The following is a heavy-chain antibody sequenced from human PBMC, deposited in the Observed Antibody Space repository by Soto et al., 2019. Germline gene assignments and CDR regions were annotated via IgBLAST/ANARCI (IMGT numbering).Heavy chain of an antibody. CDR1: GFTFRTYT. J-gene: IGHJ6*02. D-gene: IGHD2-15*01. Sequence: GGSLRLSCVASGFTFRTYTMNWVRQAPGKGLEWVSGIRGFSPYTFYAESVKGRFTISRDNAKNSLYLQMNSLGVEDTAVYYCARDRGYDAHDYYYNAMDAWGQGTTVTVSS. CDR2: IRGFSPYT. V-gene: IGHV3-21*01. CDR3: ARDRGYDAHDYYYNAMDA.